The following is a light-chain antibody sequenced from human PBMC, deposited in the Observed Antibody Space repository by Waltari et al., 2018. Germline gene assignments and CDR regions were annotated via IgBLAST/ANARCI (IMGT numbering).Light chain of an antibody. CDR2: WAS. V-gene: IGKV4-1*01. Sequence: DIVMTQSPVSLAVSLGERATIHCTSSQSVLYSSNNKNYLACYQQKPGQPPKLLIYWASTRESGVPDRFSGSGSGTDFTLTISSLQAEDVAVYYCQQYYSTPQTFGQGTKVEIK. CDR1: QSVLYSSNNKNY. CDR3: QQYYSTPQT. J-gene: IGKJ1*01.